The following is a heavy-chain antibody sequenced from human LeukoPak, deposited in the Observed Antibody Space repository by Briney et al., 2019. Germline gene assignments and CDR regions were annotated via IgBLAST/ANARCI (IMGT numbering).Heavy chain of an antibody. V-gene: IGHV4-34*01. D-gene: IGHD3-22*01. CDR2: FNLAGGT. CDR3: ARIYNDTSGGHSQAFDM. Sequence: SETLSLTCAVYGGSFSGYYWSWIRQPPGRGLEWIGEFNLAGGTNYNPSLKSRLTILVDAAKSQGSLKLSSVTPADTAVYYCARIYNDTSGGHSQAFDMWGQGAMVTVSS. CDR1: GGSFSGYY. J-gene: IGHJ3*02.